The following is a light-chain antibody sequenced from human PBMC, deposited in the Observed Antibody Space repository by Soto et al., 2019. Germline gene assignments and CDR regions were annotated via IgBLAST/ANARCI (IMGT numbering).Light chain of an antibody. CDR3: SSYTSSRTLV. CDR1: SSDVGVYNY. CDR2: EVS. V-gene: IGLV2-14*01. J-gene: IGLJ1*01. Sequence: QSVLTQPSSVSGSPGQSITISCTGTSSDVGVYNYVSWYQQHPGKAPKLMIYEVSNRPSGVSHRFSGSKSDNTASLTISGLQTDDEADYYCSSYTSSRTLVFGTGTKVTVL.